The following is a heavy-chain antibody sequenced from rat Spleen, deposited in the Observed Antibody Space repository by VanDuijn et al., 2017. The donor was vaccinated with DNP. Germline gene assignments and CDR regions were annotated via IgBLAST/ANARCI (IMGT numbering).Heavy chain of an antibody. Sequence: EVQLVESGGGLVQPGRSLKLSCVASGFTFSNYDMAWVRQAPTKGLEWVASISTRGGDTYYGDSVKGRFTISRDNAKSTLYLQMDSLRSEDTATYYCAGQGTTGNPYWYFDFWGPGTMVTVSS. J-gene: IGHJ1*01. D-gene: IGHD1-11*01. V-gene: IGHV5-25*01. CDR3: AGQGTTGNPYWYFDF. CDR1: GFTFSNYD. CDR2: ISTRGGDT.